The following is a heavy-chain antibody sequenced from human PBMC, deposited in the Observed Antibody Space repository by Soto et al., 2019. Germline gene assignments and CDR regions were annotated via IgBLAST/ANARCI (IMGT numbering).Heavy chain of an antibody. V-gene: IGHV3-21*01. CDR2: ISSSSSYI. CDR1: GFTFSSYS. CDR3: ARGGYGDYVNTPFDPDATVIDY. D-gene: IGHD4-17*01. Sequence: GGSLRLSCAASGFTFSSYSMNWVRQAPGKGLEWVSSISSSSSYIYYADSVKGRFTISRDNAKNSLYLQMNSLRAEDTAVYYCARGGYGDYVNTPFDPDATVIDYWGQGTLVTVSS. J-gene: IGHJ4*02.